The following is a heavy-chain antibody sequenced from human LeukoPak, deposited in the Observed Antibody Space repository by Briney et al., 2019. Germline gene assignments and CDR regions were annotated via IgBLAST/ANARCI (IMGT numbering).Heavy chain of an antibody. CDR3: ARGFVVATMYYYYGMDV. CDR2: IIPILGIA. CDR1: GGTFSSYA. D-gene: IGHD5-12*01. J-gene: IGHJ6*02. V-gene: IGHV1-69*04. Sequence: ASVKVSCKASGGTFSSYAISWVRQAPGQGLEWMGRIIPILGIANYAQKFRGRVTITADKSTSTAYMELSSLRSEDTAVYYCARGFVVATMYYYYGMDVWGQGTTVTVSS.